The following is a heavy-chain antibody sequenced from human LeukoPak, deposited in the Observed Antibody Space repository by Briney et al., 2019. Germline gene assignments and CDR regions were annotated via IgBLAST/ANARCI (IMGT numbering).Heavy chain of an antibody. J-gene: IGHJ4*02. V-gene: IGHV1-69*13. CDR1: GGTFSSYA. Sequence: GASVKVSCKASGGTFSSYAIRWVRQAPGQGLEWMGGIIPIFGTANYAQKFQGRVTITADESTSTAYMELSSLRSEDTAVYYCASTYYYDSSGFLFDYWGQGTLVTVSS. D-gene: IGHD3-22*01. CDR2: IIPIFGTA. CDR3: ASTYYYDSSGFLFDY.